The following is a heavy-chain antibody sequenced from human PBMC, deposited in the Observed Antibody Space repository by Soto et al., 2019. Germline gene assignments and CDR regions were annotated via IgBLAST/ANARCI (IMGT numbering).Heavy chain of an antibody. V-gene: IGHV1-46*01. J-gene: IGHJ5*02. D-gene: IGHD3-22*01. CDR1: GYTFTSYY. CDR2: INPSGGST. CDR3: ARGRYYYDSSGLAGIDP. Sequence: QVQLVQSGAEVKKPGASVKVSCKASGYTFTSYYMHWVRQAPGQGLEWMGIINPSGGSTSYAQKFQGRVTMTRDTSTSTVYMELSSLRSEDTAVYYCARGRYYYDSSGLAGIDPWGQGTLVTVSS.